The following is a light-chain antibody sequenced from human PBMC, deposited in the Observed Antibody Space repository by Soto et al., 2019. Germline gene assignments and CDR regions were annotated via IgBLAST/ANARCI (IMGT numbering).Light chain of an antibody. J-gene: IGKJ2*01. CDR2: AAS. Sequence: EIVLTQSPATLSLSPGERATLSCRASQSVSSYLAWYQQKPGQAPRLLIYAASNRATGIPARFSGSGSGTDVTLTISSLEPEDFAVYYCQQRSNWPRYTFGQGTKLEIK. CDR3: QQRSNWPRYT. CDR1: QSVSSY. V-gene: IGKV3-11*01.